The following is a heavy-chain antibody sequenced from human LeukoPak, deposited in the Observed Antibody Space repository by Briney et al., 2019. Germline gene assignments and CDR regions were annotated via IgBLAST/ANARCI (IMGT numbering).Heavy chain of an antibody. Sequence: GSLRLSCAASGFTFSSYAMSWVRQAPGKGLEWVSAISGSGGSTYYADSVKGRFTISRDNSKNTLYLQMNSLRAEDTAVYYCAKGNLHPRGLAYWGQGTLVTVSS. J-gene: IGHJ4*02. CDR1: GFTFSSYA. CDR2: ISGSGGST. V-gene: IGHV3-23*01. D-gene: IGHD6-25*01. CDR3: AKGNLHPRGLAY.